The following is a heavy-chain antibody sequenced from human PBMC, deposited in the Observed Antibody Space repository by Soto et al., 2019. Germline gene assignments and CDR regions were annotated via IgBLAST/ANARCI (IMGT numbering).Heavy chain of an antibody. V-gene: IGHV1-46*01. CDR3: ARDLAAGAH. Sequence: QVQLVQSGAEVKKPGASVKVSCKASGYTFTNYYIHWVRQAPGQGLEWMGIITTTSGSTNYAQKFQGRVTLTYATSTTTVYLELSGLRSEDTAVLYCARDLAAGAHWGQGTLVTVSS. CDR1: GYTFTNYY. D-gene: IGHD6-13*01. J-gene: IGHJ4*02. CDR2: ITTTSGST.